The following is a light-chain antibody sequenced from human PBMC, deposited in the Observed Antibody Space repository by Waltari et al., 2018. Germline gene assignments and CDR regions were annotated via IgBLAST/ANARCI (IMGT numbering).Light chain of an antibody. V-gene: IGKV4-1*01. CDR3: QQYYSPPQT. CDR1: PSLLYNSNDKNY. CDR2: WAS. J-gene: IGKJ4*01. Sequence: DIVMTQPPDSLAVSLAERVTINCKFSPSLLYNSNDKNYLAWYQQKTGQPPKLLFYWASTRHSGVPDRFSGSGSATDFTLTISSLQAEDVAVYYCQQYYSPPQTFGGGTKVEIK.